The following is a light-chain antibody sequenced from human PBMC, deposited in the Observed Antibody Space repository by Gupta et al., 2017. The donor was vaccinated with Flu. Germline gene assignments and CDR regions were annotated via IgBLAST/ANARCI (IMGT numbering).Light chain of an antibody. V-gene: IGLV2-23*01. CDR3: CSYAGSSTSV. CDR2: EGS. CDR1: SRDVGSYNL. Sequence: SFTNSCTGTSRDVGSYNLVSWYQQHTGKAPKLVIYEGSKRPSGVTHRFSGSKSGNTASLTISELQAEDEADYYCCSYAGSSTSVFGTGTKVTVL. J-gene: IGLJ1*01.